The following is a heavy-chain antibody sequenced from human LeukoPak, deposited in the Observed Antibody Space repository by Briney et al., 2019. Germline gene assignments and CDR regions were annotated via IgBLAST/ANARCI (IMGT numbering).Heavy chain of an antibody. Sequence: SVKVSCKTSGGTFSNYALSWVRQAPGQGLEWLGRIIPILGIANYAQKFQGRVTITADKSTSTANMEVSSLRSEDAAVYYCARDVTAAGYYFDYWGQGTLVTVSS. CDR3: ARDVTAAGYYFDY. CDR2: IIPILGIA. V-gene: IGHV1-69*04. D-gene: IGHD6-13*01. CDR1: GGTFSNYA. J-gene: IGHJ4*02.